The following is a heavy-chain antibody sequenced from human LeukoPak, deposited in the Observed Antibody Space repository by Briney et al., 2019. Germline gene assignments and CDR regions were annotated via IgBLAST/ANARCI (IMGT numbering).Heavy chain of an antibody. Sequence: SVKVSCKASGFTFTSSAVQWVRQARGQRLEWIGWIVVGSGNTNYAQKFQERVTITRDMSTSTAYMELSSLRSEDTAVYYCAADGEGSGVVIIPVFAFDIWGQGTMVTVSS. V-gene: IGHV1-58*01. J-gene: IGHJ3*02. CDR2: IVVGSGNT. D-gene: IGHD3-3*01. CDR1: GFTFTSSA. CDR3: AADGEGSGVVIIPVFAFDI.